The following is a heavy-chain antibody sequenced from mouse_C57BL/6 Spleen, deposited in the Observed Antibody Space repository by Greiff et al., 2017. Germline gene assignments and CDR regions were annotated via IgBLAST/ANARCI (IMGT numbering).Heavy chain of an antibody. Sequence: QVQLKQPGAELVRPGSSVKLSCKASGYTFTSYWMHWVKQRPIQGLEWIGNIDPSDSETHYNQKFKDKATLTVDKSSSTAYMQLSSLTSEDSAVYYCARGHYDYDNWYFDVWGTGTTVTVSS. CDR3: ARGHYDYDNWYFDV. V-gene: IGHV1-52*01. J-gene: IGHJ1*03. CDR1: GYTFTSYW. CDR2: IDPSDSET. D-gene: IGHD2-4*01.